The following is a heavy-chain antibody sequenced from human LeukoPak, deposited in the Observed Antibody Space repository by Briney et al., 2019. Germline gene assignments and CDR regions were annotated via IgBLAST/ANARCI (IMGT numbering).Heavy chain of an antibody. J-gene: IGHJ6*03. V-gene: IGHV4-39*07. CDR1: GVSITTKTYY. D-gene: IGHD1-1*01. CDR2: IYYTGTT. CDR3: VRGHDSAYYYYYMDV. Sequence: SETLSLTCSVSGVSITTKTYYWGWIPQPPGKGLEWIGSIYYTGTTYYNPSLKSRVTISVHTSKNQFSLTLNSVTAADTAVYYCVRGHDSAYYYYYMDVWGNGTTVTVSS.